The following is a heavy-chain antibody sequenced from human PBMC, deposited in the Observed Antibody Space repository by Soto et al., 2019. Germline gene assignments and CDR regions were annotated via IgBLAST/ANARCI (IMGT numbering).Heavy chain of an antibody. CDR2: ISAYNGNT. Sequence: ASVKVSCKASGYTFTSYGISWVRQAPGQGLEWMGWISAYNGNTNYAQKLQGRVTMTTDKSTSTAYMELRSLRSDATAVYYCASVVASSGWSGDYWRQGTMVTVSS. V-gene: IGHV1-18*04. CDR1: GYTFTSYG. J-gene: IGHJ4*02. D-gene: IGHD6-19*01. CDR3: ASVVASSGWSGDY.